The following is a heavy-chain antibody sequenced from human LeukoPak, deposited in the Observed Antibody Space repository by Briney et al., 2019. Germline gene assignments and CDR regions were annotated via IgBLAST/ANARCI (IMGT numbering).Heavy chain of an antibody. V-gene: IGHV3-64D*06. CDR2: ISSNGGST. CDR3: VKDGESYYDILTGYSPDY. Sequence: GETLTLSCSVSGFTFSSYGMHWVRLAPGKGLEYVSAISSNGGSTYYADSVKGRFTISRDNSKNTLYLQMSSLRAEDTAVYYCVKDGESYYDILTGYSPDYWGQGTLVTVSS. CDR1: GFTFSSYG. J-gene: IGHJ4*02. D-gene: IGHD3-9*01.